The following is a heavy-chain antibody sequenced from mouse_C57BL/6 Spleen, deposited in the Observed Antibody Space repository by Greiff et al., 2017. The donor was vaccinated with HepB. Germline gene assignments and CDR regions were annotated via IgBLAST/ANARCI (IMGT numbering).Heavy chain of an antibody. CDR1: GYTFTSYW. J-gene: IGHJ4*01. CDR2: IDPSDSYT. CDR3: ARGGKGYAMDY. V-gene: IGHV1-69*01. Sequence: VKLQQPGAELVMPGASVKLSCKASGYTFTSYWMHWVKQRPGQGLEWIGEIDPSDSYTNYNQKFKGKSTLTVDKSSSTAYMQLSSLTSEDSAVYYCARGGKGYAMDYWGQGTSVTVSS.